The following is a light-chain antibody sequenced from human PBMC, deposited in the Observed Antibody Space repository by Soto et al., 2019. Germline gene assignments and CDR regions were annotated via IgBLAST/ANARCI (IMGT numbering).Light chain of an antibody. CDR3: SSYTDTGILP. V-gene: IGLV2-14*03. Sequence: QSALTQPASVSGSPGQSITISCTGSSSDVGRYNHVSWYHQHPGKAPKLVLYDVTNRPSGVSDRFSGSKSDNTASLTISGVQAEDEADYYCSSYTDTGILPFGGGTKLTVL. J-gene: IGLJ2*01. CDR2: DVT. CDR1: SSDVGRYNH.